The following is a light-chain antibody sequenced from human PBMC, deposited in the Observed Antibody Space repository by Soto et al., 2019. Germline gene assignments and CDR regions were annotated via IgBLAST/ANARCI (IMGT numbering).Light chain of an antibody. Sequence: QSALTQPASVSGSPGKSITISCTKTSSDVVGYNYVSWYQQHPGKAPKFMIYDVSNRPSVVSNRFSGSKSGNTASLTISGLQAEDEADYYCSSYTTSNTRQIVFGTGTKVTVL. CDR3: SSYTTSNTRQIV. CDR2: DVS. J-gene: IGLJ1*01. CDR1: SSDVVGYNY. V-gene: IGLV2-14*01.